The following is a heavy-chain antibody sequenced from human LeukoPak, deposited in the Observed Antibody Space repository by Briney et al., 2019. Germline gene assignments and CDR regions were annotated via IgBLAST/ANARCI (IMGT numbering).Heavy chain of an antibody. D-gene: IGHD3-10*01. CDR3: AKEYYYGSGSYSQNWFDP. CDR1: GFTFSSYA. V-gene: IGHV3-23*01. J-gene: IGHJ5*02. Sequence: GGSLRLSCAASGFTFSSYAMSWVRQAPGKGLEWVSAISGSGGSTYYADSVKGRFTISRDNSKNTLYLQMNSLRAEDTAVYYCAKEYYYGSGSYSQNWFDPWGQRTLVTVSS. CDR2: ISGSGGST.